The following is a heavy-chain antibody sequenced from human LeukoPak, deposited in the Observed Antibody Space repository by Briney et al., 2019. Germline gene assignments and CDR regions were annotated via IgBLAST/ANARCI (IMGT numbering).Heavy chain of an antibody. D-gene: IGHD6-13*01. J-gene: IGHJ5*02. CDR2: IYPGDSDT. CDR1: GYSFTSYW. V-gene: IGHV5-51*01. CDR3: ARSLGAAAGTVDSFDP. Sequence: GESLKISCKGSGYSFTSYWIGWVRQMPGKGQEWMGIIYPGDSDTRYSPSVQGQVTISADRSISTACLQWSSLKASDTAMYYCARSLGAAAGTVDSFDPWGQGTLVTVSS.